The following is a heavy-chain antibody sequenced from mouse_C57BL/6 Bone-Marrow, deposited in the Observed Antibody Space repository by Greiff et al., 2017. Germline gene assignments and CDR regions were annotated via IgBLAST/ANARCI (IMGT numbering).Heavy chain of an antibody. D-gene: IGHD2-3*01. Sequence: QVQLKQSGPELVKPGASVKLSCKASGYTFTSYDINWVKQRPGQGLEWIGWIYPRDGSTKYNEKFKGKATLTVDTSSSTAYMELHSLTSEDSAVYFCARRGIYDGYYDAMDYWGQGTSVTVSS. CDR1: GYTFTSYD. CDR3: ARRGIYDGYYDAMDY. V-gene: IGHV1-85*01. CDR2: IYPRDGST. J-gene: IGHJ4*01.